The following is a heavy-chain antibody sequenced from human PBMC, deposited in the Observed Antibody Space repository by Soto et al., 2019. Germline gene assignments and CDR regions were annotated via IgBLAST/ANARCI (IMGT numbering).Heavy chain of an antibody. CDR1: GFTFSSYA. CDR2: ISYDGSNK. J-gene: IGHJ3*02. CDR3: ARGEDYYDSSGYYDSDAFDI. Sequence: QVQLVESGGGVVQPGRSLRLSCAASGFTFSSYAMHWVRQAPGKGLEWVAVISYDGSNKYYADSVKGRFTISRDNSKNTLYLQMNSLRAEDTAVDYCARGEDYYDSSGYYDSDAFDIWGQGTMVTVSS. D-gene: IGHD3-22*01. V-gene: IGHV3-30-3*01.